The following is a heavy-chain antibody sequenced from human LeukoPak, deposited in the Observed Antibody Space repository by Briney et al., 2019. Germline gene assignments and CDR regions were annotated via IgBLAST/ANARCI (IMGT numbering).Heavy chain of an antibody. Sequence: PGRSLRLSCAASGFTFSSYGMHWVRQAPGKGLEWVAVISYDGSNKYYADSVKGRFTISRDNSKNTLYLQMNSLRAEDTAVYYCARMDIGLVRDWGQGTLVTVSS. CDR1: GFTFSSYG. D-gene: IGHD3-10*01. J-gene: IGHJ4*02. V-gene: IGHV3-30*03. CDR3: ARMDIGLVRD. CDR2: ISYDGSNK.